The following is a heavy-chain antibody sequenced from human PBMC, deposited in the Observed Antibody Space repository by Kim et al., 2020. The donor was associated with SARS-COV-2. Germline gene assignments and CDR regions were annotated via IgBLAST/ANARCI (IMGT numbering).Heavy chain of an antibody. CDR2: IKQDGSER. V-gene: IGHV3-7*01. Sequence: GGSLRLSCVASGFTFRNYWMSWVRQAPGKGLEWVANIKQDGSERYYVDSVKGRFTIYRDDTKNSVYLQMNSLRAEDTAVYFCSRELIRWGQGTLVTVSS. J-gene: IGHJ4*02. CDR3: SRELIR. CDR1: GFTFRNYW.